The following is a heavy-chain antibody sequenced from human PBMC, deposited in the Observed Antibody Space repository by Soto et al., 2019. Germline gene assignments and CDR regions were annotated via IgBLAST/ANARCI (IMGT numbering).Heavy chain of an antibody. CDR2: ISAYNGNT. V-gene: IGHV1-18*01. CDR3: ARERNRFGELNTHYGMDV. D-gene: IGHD3-10*01. Sequence: ASVKVSCKASGYTFTSYGISWVRQAPGQGLEWMGWISAYNGNTNYAQKLQGRVTMTTDTSTSTAYMERRSLRSDDTAVYYCARERNRFGELNTHYGMDVWGQGTTVTVSS. CDR1: GYTFTSYG. J-gene: IGHJ6*02.